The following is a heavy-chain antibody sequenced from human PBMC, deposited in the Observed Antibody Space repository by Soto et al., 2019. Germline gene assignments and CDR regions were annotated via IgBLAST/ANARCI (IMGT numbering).Heavy chain of an antibody. J-gene: IGHJ5*01. CDR2: IYPDDSDA. Sequence: GESLKITCKASGYNFTSDWIGWVRQMPGKGLEWMGIIYPDDSDARYSPSFEGQVTISADKSITTAHLQWSSLKASDTAMYYCARHVGGSGYYDMIDSWGQGTQVTVSS. CDR3: ARHVGGSGYYDMIDS. D-gene: IGHD3-22*01. V-gene: IGHV5-51*01. CDR1: GYNFTSDW.